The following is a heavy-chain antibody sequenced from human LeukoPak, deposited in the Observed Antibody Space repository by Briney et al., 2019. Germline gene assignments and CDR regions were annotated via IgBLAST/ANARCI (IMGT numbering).Heavy chain of an antibody. Sequence: ASVKVSCKASGYTFTRYAIHWVRQAPGQRLEYMGWSNTGNRNTKYSQQFQGRVTITRDTSTSTAYMELSSLRSEDTAVYYCARGPPYSGSTEFDYWGQGTLVTVSS. J-gene: IGHJ4*02. D-gene: IGHD1-26*01. CDR3: ARGPPYSGSTEFDY. CDR2: SNTGNRNT. V-gene: IGHV1-3*02. CDR1: GYTFTRYA.